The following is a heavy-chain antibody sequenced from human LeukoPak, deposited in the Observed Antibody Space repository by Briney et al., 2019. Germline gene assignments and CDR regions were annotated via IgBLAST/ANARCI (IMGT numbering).Heavy chain of an antibody. Sequence: PGGSLRLCCAASGFTFSSYWMSWVRQAPGKGLEWVANIKQDGSEKYYVDSVKGRFTISRDNAKNSLYLQMNSLRAEDTAVYYCASVQWLATKSGVNDYWGQGTLVAVSS. CDR1: GFTFSSYW. J-gene: IGHJ4*02. D-gene: IGHD6-19*01. CDR2: IKQDGSEK. V-gene: IGHV3-7*03. CDR3: ASVQWLATKSGVNDY.